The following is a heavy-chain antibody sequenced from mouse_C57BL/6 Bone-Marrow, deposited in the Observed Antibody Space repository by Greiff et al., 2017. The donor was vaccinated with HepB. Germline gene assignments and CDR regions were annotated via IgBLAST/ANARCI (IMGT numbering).Heavy chain of an antibody. J-gene: IGHJ1*03. CDR1: GFTFSDFY. CDR2: SRNKANDYTT. Sequence: EVQVVESGGGLVQSGRSLRLSCATSGFTFSDFYMEWVRQAPGKGLEWIAASRNKANDYTTEYSASVKGRFIVSRDTSQSILYLQMNALRAEDTAIYYCARDGPLYDGYYDWYFDVWGTGTTVTVSS. V-gene: IGHV7-1*01. CDR3: ARDGPLYDGYYDWYFDV. D-gene: IGHD2-3*01.